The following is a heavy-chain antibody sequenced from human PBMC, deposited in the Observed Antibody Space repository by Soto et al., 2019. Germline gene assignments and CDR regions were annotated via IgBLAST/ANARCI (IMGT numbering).Heavy chain of an antibody. CDR3: ARVRRDWYYDIVTGYRRKDWFDP. D-gene: IGHD3-9*01. CDR1: GGSFSGYY. J-gene: IGHJ5*02. CDR2: INHSGST. Sequence: SETLSLTCAVYGGSFSGYYWSWIRQPPGKGLEWIGEINHSGSTNYNPSLKSRVTISVDTSKNQFSLKLSSVTAADTAVYYCARVRRDWYYDIVTGYRRKDWFDPWGQGTLVTVSS. V-gene: IGHV4-34*01.